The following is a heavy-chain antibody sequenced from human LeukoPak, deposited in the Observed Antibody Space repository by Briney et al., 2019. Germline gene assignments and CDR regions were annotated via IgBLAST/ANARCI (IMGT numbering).Heavy chain of an antibody. Sequence: PSETLSLTCTVSGGSISGYYWSWIRRPPGKGLEWIGYIYYSGSTNYNPSLKSRVTISVDTSKNQFSLKLSSVTAADTAVYYCARNDVWSGYYNYWGQGTVVTVSS. J-gene: IGHJ4*02. CDR1: GGSISGYY. CDR2: IYYSGST. D-gene: IGHD3-3*01. CDR3: ARNDVWSGYYNY. V-gene: IGHV4-59*01.